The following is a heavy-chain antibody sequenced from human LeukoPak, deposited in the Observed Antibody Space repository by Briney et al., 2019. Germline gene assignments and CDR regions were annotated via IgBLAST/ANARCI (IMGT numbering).Heavy chain of an antibody. CDR1: GFTVSSNY. Sequence: PGGSLRLSCAASGFTVSSNYMSWVRQAPGKGLEWVSVIYSGGSTYYADSVKGRFTISRDNSKNTLYLQMNSLRAEDTAVYYCARDSVITFGGVIVTHYFDYWGQGTLVTVSS. CDR3: ARDSVITFGGVIVTHYFDY. D-gene: IGHD3-16*02. V-gene: IGHV3-66*01. J-gene: IGHJ4*02. CDR2: IYSGGST.